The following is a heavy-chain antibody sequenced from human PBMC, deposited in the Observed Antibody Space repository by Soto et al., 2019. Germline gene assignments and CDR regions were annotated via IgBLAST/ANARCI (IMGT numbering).Heavy chain of an antibody. CDR3: AKEESCSSGGCFAIFDY. J-gene: IGHJ4*02. V-gene: IGHV3-23*01. CDR2: ISATGGST. CDR1: GFTFSNFA. D-gene: IGHD2-15*01. Sequence: GGSLRLSCAASGFTFSNFAVSWVRRAPGGGLEWVSSISATGGSTYYADSVKGRFTISRDNSKSVLYLHITSLRAEDSAIYYCAKEESCSSGGCFAIFDYWGQGAQVTVYS.